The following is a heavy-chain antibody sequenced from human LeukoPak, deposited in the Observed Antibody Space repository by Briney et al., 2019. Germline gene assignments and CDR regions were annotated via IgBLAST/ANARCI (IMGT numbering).Heavy chain of an antibody. Sequence: PSETLSLTCTVSGGSISSYYWSWIRQPPGKGLEWIGYIYYSGSTNYNTSLKSRVTISVDTSKNQFSLKLSSVTAADTTVYYCASSYCSSTSCLPPDAFDIWGQGTMVTVSS. CDR3: ASSYCSSTSCLPPDAFDI. V-gene: IGHV4-59*12. J-gene: IGHJ3*02. D-gene: IGHD2-2*01. CDR1: GGSISSYY. CDR2: IYYSGST.